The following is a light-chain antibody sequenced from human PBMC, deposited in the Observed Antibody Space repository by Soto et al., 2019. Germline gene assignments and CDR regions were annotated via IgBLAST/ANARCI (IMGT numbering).Light chain of an antibody. CDR2: HAS. V-gene: IGKV3-15*01. CDR1: QSVSNN. J-gene: IGKJ4*01. CDR3: QQYNKWPLT. Sequence: EIVMTQSPATLSVSPGERATLSCRASQSVSNNLAWYQQKPGQAPRLLIYHASTMATGIPARFSGSGSGTEFTLTISSLQSEDFAVYDCQQYNKWPLTFGGGTKVEIK.